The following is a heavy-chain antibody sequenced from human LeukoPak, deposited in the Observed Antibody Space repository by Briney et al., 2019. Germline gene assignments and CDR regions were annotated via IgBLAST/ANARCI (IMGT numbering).Heavy chain of an antibody. Sequence: PGRSLRLSCAASGFTFSSYGMHWVRQAPGKGLEWVAVIWYDGSNKYYADPVKGRFTISRDNSKNTLYLQMNSLRAEDTAVYYCAKDSRLYGGYDFDYWGQGTLVTVSS. V-gene: IGHV3-33*06. CDR2: IWYDGSNK. J-gene: IGHJ4*02. D-gene: IGHD5-12*01. CDR1: GFTFSSYG. CDR3: AKDSRLYGGYDFDY.